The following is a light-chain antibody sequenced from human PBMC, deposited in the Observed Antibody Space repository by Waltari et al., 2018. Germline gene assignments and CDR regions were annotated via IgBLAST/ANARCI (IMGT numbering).Light chain of an antibody. CDR2: RND. CDR3: AAWDDSLTVR. J-gene: IGLJ3*02. V-gene: IGLV1-47*01. CDR1: SSNLGRNF. Sequence: QSVLTQPPSASGTPGQRVTIPCSGSSSNLGRNFVCWYQPLPGPAPKPLIYRNDQRPSGVPDRFSGSRSGTSASLAISGLRSEDEADYYCAAWDDSLTVRFGGGTKLTVL.